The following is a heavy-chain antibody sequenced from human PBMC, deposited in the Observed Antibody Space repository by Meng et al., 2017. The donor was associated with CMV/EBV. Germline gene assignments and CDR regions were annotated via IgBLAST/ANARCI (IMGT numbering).Heavy chain of an antibody. CDR1: GFTFSSYA. CDR3: ARGLGTLRFLEWLPLDFDY. D-gene: IGHD3-3*01. Sequence: GESLKISCAASGFTFSSYAMHWVRQAPGKGLEWVAVISYDGSNKYYADSVKGRFTISRDNSKSTLYLQMNSLRAEDTAVYYCARGLGTLRFLEWLPLDFDYWGQGTLVTVSS. CDR2: ISYDGSNK. V-gene: IGHV3-30*04. J-gene: IGHJ4*02.